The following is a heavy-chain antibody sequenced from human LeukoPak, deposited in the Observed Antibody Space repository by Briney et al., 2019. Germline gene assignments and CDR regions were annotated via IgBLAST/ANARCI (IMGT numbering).Heavy chain of an antibody. CDR3: ATQGPYCSGGSCYGSLFDP. J-gene: IGHJ5*02. CDR1: GGSFSGYY. Sequence: SETLSLTCAVYGGSFSGYYWSWIRQPPGKGLEWIGEINHRVSTNYNPSLKSRVTISVDTSKNQFSLKLSSVTAADTAVYYCATQGPYCSGGSCYGSLFDPWGQGTLVTVSS. CDR2: INHRVST. V-gene: IGHV4-34*01. D-gene: IGHD2-15*01.